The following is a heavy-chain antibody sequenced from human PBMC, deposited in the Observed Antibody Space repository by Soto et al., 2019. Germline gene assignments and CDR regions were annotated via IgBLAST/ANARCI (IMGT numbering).Heavy chain of an antibody. Sequence: EVQLVESGGGLVQPGGSLRLSCAASGFTVSSNYMSWVRQAPGKGLEWVSVIYSGGSTYYADSVKGRFTISRHNSKNTLYRQMNSRRAEDTAVYYCARGTGTLGGDFDYWGQGTLVTVSS. D-gene: IGHD1-7*01. V-gene: IGHV3-53*04. J-gene: IGHJ4*02. CDR1: GFTVSSNY. CDR2: IYSGGST. CDR3: ARGTGTLGGDFDY.